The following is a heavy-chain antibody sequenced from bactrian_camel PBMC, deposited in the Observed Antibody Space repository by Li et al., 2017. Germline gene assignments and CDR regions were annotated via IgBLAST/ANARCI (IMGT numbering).Heavy chain of an antibody. CDR2: IRTRAGTP. CDR3: AAAQFTCAPNGGKIVGDFDL. D-gene: IGHD7*01. V-gene: IGHV3-3*01. J-gene: IGHJ4*01. CDR1: GYTISSAF. Sequence: HVQLVESGGGSVQAGASLTLSCVVSGYTISSAFMGWFRQAPGKDREGVAGIRTRAGTPYYANSVKGRFTISQDNVKKTTFLQMNDLKPEDTAMYYCAAAQFTCAPNGGKIVGDFDLWGQGTQVTVS.